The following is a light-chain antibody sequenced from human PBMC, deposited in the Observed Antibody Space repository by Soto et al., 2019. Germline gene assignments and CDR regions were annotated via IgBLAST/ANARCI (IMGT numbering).Light chain of an antibody. Sequence: AIQLTQSPSSLSASVGDRVTITCRASQGISSALAWYQQKPGKAPKLLIYDASSLESGVPSRFSGSGSGTDFTLTISSLQPENFATYFCQQFNSYPYTFGQGTKLEIK. CDR2: DAS. CDR3: QQFNSYPYT. V-gene: IGKV1-13*02. CDR1: QGISSA. J-gene: IGKJ2*01.